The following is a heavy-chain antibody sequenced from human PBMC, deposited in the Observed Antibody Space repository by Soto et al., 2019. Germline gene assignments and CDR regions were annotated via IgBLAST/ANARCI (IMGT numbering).Heavy chain of an antibody. CDR1: GYIFTSYY. V-gene: IGHV1-46*01. D-gene: IGHD2-21*01. J-gene: IGHJ4*02. CDR3: ARGLAVAYSPALL. CDR2: INPGGGSS. Sequence: QVQLVQSGAEVKKPGASVKVSCKASGYIFTSYYMHWVRQAPGQGLEWMGVINPGGGSSSYAQKLHGRVSMTRYTSTSPVYRELSSLSSEDTDVYYCARGLAVAYSPALLWGQGTLVTVSS.